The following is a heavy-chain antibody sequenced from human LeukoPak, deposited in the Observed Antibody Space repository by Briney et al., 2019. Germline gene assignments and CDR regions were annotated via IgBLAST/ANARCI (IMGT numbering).Heavy chain of an antibody. V-gene: IGHV3-69-1*02. D-gene: IGHD3-10*02. J-gene: IGHJ6*04. CDR3: AELGITMIGGV. CDR2: ISSGSTI. Sequence: GGSLRLSCAASGFNFNTYWMSWVRQAPGKGLEWVSYISSGSTIYYADSVKGRFTISRDNAKNSLYLQMNSLRAEDTAVYYCAELGITMIGGVWGKGTTVTISS. CDR1: GFNFNTYW.